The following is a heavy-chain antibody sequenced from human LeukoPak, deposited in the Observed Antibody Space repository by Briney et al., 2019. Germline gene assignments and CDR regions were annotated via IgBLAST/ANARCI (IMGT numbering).Heavy chain of an antibody. D-gene: IGHD3-9*01. CDR3: ARVKGNFDWLLVFDY. V-gene: IGHV3-11*01. CDR2: ISSSGSSI. Sequence: GGSLRLSCAASGFTFSDSDMSWIRQAPGKGLEWVSYISSSGSSIYYADSVKGRFTISRDNARNSLYLQMNSLRAEDAAVYYCARVKGNFDWLLVFDYWGQGTLVTVSS. CDR1: GFTFSDSD. J-gene: IGHJ4*02.